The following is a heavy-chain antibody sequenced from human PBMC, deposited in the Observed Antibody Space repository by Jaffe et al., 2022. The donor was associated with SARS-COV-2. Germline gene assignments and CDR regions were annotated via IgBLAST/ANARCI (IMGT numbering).Heavy chain of an antibody. CDR2: DYYSGSA. CDR3: ARAKTSMVRGIIRTYYFDY. J-gene: IGHJ4*02. CDR1: GGSVSSGGYY. Sequence: QVQLQESGPGLVKPSETLSLTCTVSGGSVSSGGYYWNWIRQPPGKGLEWIGYDYYSGSANYSPSLKSRVTISLDVSKNQFSLRLTSVSAADTAVYYCARAKTSMVRGIIRTYYFDYWGQGTLVTVSS. V-gene: IGHV4-61*08. D-gene: IGHD3-10*01.